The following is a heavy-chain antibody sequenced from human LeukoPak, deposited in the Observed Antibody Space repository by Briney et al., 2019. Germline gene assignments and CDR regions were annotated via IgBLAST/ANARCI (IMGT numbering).Heavy chain of an antibody. D-gene: IGHD3-10*01. CDR1: GFSFSSYA. CDR2: ISGSGGST. Sequence: PGGSLRLPCAASGFSFSSYAMTWVRQAPGKGLEWVSAISGSGGSTFYADSVKGRFTLSRDNSKNTLYLQMNSLRAEDTAVYYCAKEGGLLLWFGELSHFDYWGQGTLVTVSS. J-gene: IGHJ4*02. CDR3: AKEGGLLLWFGELSHFDY. V-gene: IGHV3-23*01.